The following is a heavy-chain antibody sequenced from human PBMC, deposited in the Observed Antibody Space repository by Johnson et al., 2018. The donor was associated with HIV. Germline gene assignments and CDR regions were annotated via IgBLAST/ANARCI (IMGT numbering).Heavy chain of an antibody. Sequence: EQLVESGGGSVQSGGSLRLSCAAYGFTFSSYDMHWVRQATGKGLEWVSAIATAGDTYFPGSVKGRFTISRDNAKNSLYLQMNSLRAEDTALYYCARVRTIFGVVPSLLGAFDIWGQGTMVTVSS. CDR2: IATAGDT. J-gene: IGHJ3*02. CDR1: GFTFSSYD. V-gene: IGHV3-13*01. CDR3: ARVRTIFGVVPSLLGAFDI. D-gene: IGHD3-3*01.